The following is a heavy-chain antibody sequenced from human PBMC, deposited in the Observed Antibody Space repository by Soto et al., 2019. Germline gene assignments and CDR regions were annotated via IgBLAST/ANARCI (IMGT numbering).Heavy chain of an antibody. J-gene: IGHJ4*02. V-gene: IGHV1-24*01. D-gene: IGHD3-9*01. CDR2: FDPEDGET. CDR3: ATDPERPFDPTKFDY. Sequence: QVQLVQSGAEVKKPGASVKVSCKVSGYTLTELSMHWVRQAPGKGLEWMGGFDPEDGETIYAQKFQGRVTMTEDTXXXXXXMELSSLRSEDTAVYYCATDPERPFDPTKFDYWGQGTLVTVSS. CDR1: GYTLTELS.